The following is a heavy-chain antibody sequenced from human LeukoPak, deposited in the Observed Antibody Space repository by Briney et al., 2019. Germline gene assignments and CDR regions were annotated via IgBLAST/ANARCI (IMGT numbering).Heavy chain of an antibody. D-gene: IGHD4-11*01. J-gene: IGHJ5*02. CDR3: ARDNDDYIHLDWFDP. V-gene: IGHV4-34*01. Sequence: PSETLSLTCAVYGGSFSGYYWSWIRQPPGKGLEWIGEINHSGSTYYNPSLKSRVTISVDTSKNQFSLKLSAVTAADTAVYYCARDNDDYIHLDWFDPWGQGTLVTVSS. CDR1: GGSFSGYY. CDR2: INHSGST.